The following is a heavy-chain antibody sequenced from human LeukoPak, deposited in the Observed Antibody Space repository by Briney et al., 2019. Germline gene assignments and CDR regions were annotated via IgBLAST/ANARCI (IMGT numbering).Heavy chain of an antibody. CDR1: GFIFSSYS. V-gene: IGHV3-48*01. CDR2: IDSSSNTI. J-gene: IGHJ4*02. D-gene: IGHD3-10*01. CDR3: ARGARGVSGYYFDF. Sequence: GGSLRLSCAASGFIFSSYSMNWVRQAPGKGLEWVSYIDSSSNTIYFADSVKGRFTISRDNDKNSLYLQMNSMRAEDTALYYCARGARGVSGYYFDFWGQGTLVTVSS.